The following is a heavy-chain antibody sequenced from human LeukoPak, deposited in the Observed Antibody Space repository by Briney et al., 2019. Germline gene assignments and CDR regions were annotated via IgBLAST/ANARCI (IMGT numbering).Heavy chain of an antibody. Sequence: PGGSLRLSCSASGFTFSDYPMHWVRQTPGKGLEYVSAISKNGDDTYYADSVKGRFTISRDNSKNTLYLQMNSLRAEDTAVYYCARDGRGGGYNSFAFDIWGQGTMVTVSS. CDR3: ARDGRGGGYNSFAFDI. D-gene: IGHD5-24*01. CDR1: GFTFSDYP. CDR2: ISKNGDDT. V-gene: IGHV3-64*04. J-gene: IGHJ3*02.